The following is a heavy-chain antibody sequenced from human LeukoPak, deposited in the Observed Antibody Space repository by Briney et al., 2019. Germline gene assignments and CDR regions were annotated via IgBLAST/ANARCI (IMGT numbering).Heavy chain of an antibody. V-gene: IGHV3-30*04. CDR3: ATSSGYYDILTAIDY. CDR1: GFTFSSYA. J-gene: IGHJ4*02. CDR2: ISYDGSNK. D-gene: IGHD3-9*01. Sequence: GGSLRLSCAASGFTFSSYAMHWVRQAPGKGLEWVAVISYDGSNKYYADSVKGRFTISRDNSKNTLYLQMNSLRAEDTAVYYCATSSGYYDILTAIDYWGQGTLVTVSS.